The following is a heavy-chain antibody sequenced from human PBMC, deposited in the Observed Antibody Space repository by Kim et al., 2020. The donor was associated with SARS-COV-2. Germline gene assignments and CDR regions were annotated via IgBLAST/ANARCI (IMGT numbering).Heavy chain of an antibody. V-gene: IGHV3-7*03. CDR1: GFTFSNFW. CDR2: IQQDGREK. Sequence: GGSLRLSCAASGFTFSNFWMNWVRQAPGKGLEWVASIQQDGREKYYVYSVKGRFTFSRDNAKNSLYLQMNSLRAEDTAMYYCASGYYHSNTYTRVDYWGEHTLVTVYS. D-gene: IGHD3-22*01. CDR3: ASGYYHSNTYTRVDY. J-gene: IGHJ4*02.